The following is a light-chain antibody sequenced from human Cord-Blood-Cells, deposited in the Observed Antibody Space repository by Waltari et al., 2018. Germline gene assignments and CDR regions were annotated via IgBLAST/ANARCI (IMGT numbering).Light chain of an antibody. J-gene: IGLJ3*02. CDR2: DGS. V-gene: IGLV2-23*01. Sequence: QSALTQPASVSGSPGQSITISCTGTSSDVGSYNLVSWYQQPPGKAPKLSIYDGSKRPSGVSTGFSGSKSGNTASLTISGLHAEDEADYYCCSYAGSSTVFGGGTKLTVL. CDR1: SSDVGSYNL. CDR3: CSYAGSSTV.